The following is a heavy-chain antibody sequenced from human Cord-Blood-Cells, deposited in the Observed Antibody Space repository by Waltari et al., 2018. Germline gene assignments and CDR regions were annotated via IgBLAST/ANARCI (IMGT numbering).Heavy chain of an antibody. CDR2: MNPNSGNT. D-gene: IGHD1-26*01. V-gene: IGHV1-8*03. J-gene: IGHJ3*02. CDR3: ARGSTRLGADAFDI. CDR1: GYTFTSYD. Sequence: QVQLVQSGAEVQTPGASVKVSCKASGYTFTSYDINWVRQATGQRLELMGGMNPNSGNTGYAQKFQGRVTITRNTSISTAYMELSSLRSEDTAVYYCARGSTRLGADAFDIWGQGTMVTVSS.